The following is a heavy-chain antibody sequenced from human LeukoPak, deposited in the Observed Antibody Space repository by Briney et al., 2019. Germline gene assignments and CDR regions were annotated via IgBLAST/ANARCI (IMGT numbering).Heavy chain of an antibody. Sequence: ASVKVSCKVSGYTLTELSMHWVRQAPGKGLEWRGGFDPEDGETIYAQKFQGRVTMTEDTSTDTAYMELSSLRSEDTAVYYCATGYSSSFSFGYWGQGTLVTVSS. CDR3: ATGYSSSFSFGY. D-gene: IGHD6-13*01. CDR2: FDPEDGET. J-gene: IGHJ4*02. V-gene: IGHV1-24*01. CDR1: GYTLTELS.